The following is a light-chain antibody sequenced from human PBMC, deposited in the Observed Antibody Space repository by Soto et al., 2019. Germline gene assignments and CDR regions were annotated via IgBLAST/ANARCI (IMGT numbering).Light chain of an antibody. CDR2: AAS. CDR3: QQANSFLALT. J-gene: IGKJ4*01. Sequence: DIQMTQSPSSVSASIRDRVTITCRASQGINNWLAWYQQKPGKAPKLLIYAASSLQSGVPSRFSGSGSGTDFTLTINNLQPDDFATYYCQQANSFLALTFGGGTKVDIK. V-gene: IGKV1-12*01. CDR1: QGINNW.